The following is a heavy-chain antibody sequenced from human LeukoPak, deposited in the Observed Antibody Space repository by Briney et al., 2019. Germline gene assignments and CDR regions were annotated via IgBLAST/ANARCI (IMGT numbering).Heavy chain of an antibody. J-gene: IGHJ4*02. D-gene: IGHD4-17*01. CDR2: IYHSGST. V-gene: IGHV4-59*01. CDR3: AKSGGFTVTTYSFDY. Sequence: SETLSLTCTVSAGSINSYYWNWIRQPPGRGLEWIGFIYHSGSTNYNPSLKSRVTISIDTPKNQFSLNLSSVTAADTAVYYCAKSGGFTVTTYSFDYWGQGTLVTVSS. CDR1: AGSINSYY.